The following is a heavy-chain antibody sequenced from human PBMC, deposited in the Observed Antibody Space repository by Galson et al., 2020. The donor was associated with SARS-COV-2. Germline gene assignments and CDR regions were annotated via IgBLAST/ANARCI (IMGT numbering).Heavy chain of an antibody. V-gene: IGHV4-59*01. D-gene: IGHD3-10*01. CDR2: TYHTGGT. CDR1: GGSISSYY. CDR3: ARIYSMHHYGSGFCHFDY. J-gene: IGHJ4*02. Sequence: SETLSLTCTVSGGSISSYYWSWIRQPPGKRLEWIGYTYHTGGTNYNPSLESRVTISVDTSKNQFSLKLSSVTAAGTAVYYCARIYSMHHYGSGFCHFDYWGQGIVVTVSS.